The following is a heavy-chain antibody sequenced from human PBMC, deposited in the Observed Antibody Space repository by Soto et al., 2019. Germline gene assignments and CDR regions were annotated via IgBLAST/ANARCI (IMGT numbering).Heavy chain of an antibody. V-gene: IGHV4-34*01. D-gene: IGHD5-12*01. CDR2: INHSGST. CDR1: GGSFSGYY. Sequence: SETLSLTCAVYGGSFSGYYWSWIRQPPGKGLEWIGEINHSGSTNYNPSLKSRVTISVDTSKNQFSLKLSSVTAADTAVYYCARYPPRKSYSGYGRYYYGMDVWGQGTTVTVSS. CDR3: ARYPPRKSYSGYGRYYYGMDV. J-gene: IGHJ6*02.